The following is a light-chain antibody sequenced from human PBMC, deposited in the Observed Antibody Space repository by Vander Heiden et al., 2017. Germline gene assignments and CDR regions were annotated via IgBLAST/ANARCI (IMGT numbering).Light chain of an antibody. CDR3: CSYAGSYTWV. J-gene: IGLJ3*02. CDR1: SSAVGGYNY. V-gene: IGLV2-11*01. Sequence: QSALTQPRSVSGSPGQSVTISCTGTSSAVGGYNYGAWYQQHPGKATKRRIYDVSKRPSGVPDRFSGAKSGNTASLNISGLQAEDEADYYCCSYAGSYTWVFGGGTKLTGL. CDR2: DVS.